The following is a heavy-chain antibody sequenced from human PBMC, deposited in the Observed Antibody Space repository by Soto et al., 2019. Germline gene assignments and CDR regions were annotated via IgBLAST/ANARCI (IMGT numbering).Heavy chain of an antibody. Sequence: GGSLRLSCTASGFTFNSYAMNWVRQAPGKGLEWVSGISGGGGGAYYADSVQGRFIISRDNSKNTLYLQMNSLRAEDAAIYYCVRECSGWYSRGSFDFWGGGTMVTVSS. D-gene: IGHD6-13*01. J-gene: IGHJ3*01. V-gene: IGHV3-23*01. CDR1: GFTFNSYA. CDR2: ISGGGGGA. CDR3: VRECSGWYSRGSFDF.